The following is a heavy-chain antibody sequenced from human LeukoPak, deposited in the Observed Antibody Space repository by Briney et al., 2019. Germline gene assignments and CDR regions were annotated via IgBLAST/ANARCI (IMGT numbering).Heavy chain of an antibody. CDR3: ARDVRAVYDFWSGYSKAYYYYGMDV. J-gene: IGHJ6*02. V-gene: IGHV3-30-3*01. CDR2: ISYDGSNK. Sequence: GRSLRLSCAASGFTFSSYAMHWVRQAPGKGLEWVAVISYDGSNKYYADSVKGRFTISRDNSKNTLYLQMNSLRAEDTAVYYCARDVRAVYDFWSGYSKAYYYYGMDVWGQGTTVTVSS. D-gene: IGHD3-3*01. CDR1: GFTFSSYA.